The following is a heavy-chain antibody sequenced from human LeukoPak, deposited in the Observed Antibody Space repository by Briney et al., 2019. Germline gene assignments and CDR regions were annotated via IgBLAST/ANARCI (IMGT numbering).Heavy chain of an antibody. J-gene: IGHJ4*02. CDR1: GGSISSYY. CDR3: ARVSVSQRGLGFDY. Sequence: KPSETLSLTCTVSGGSISSYYWNWIRQPAGKGLEWIGRIYTSGSTNYNPSLKSRVTMSVDTSKNQFSLKLSSVTAADTAVYYCARVSVSQRGLGFDYWGQGTLVTVSS. V-gene: IGHV4-4*07. CDR2: IYTSGST. D-gene: IGHD6-25*01.